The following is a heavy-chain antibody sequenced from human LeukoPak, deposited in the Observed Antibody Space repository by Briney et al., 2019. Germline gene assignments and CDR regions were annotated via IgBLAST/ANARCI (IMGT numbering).Heavy chain of an antibody. CDR3: ARAPFVVVPAARNNYYYYYMDV. Sequence: ASVKAACKASAYTFTGYYMHWVRQAPGQGLEWMGWINPNSGGTNYAQKFQGRVTMTRDTSISIAYMELSGLRSEDTAVYYCARAPFVVVPAARNNYYYYYMDVWGKGTTVTISS. V-gene: IGHV1-2*02. CDR2: INPNSGGT. J-gene: IGHJ6*03. D-gene: IGHD2-2*01. CDR1: AYTFTGYY.